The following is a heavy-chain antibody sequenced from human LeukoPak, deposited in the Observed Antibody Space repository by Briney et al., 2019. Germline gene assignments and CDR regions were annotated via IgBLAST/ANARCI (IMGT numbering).Heavy chain of an antibody. J-gene: IGHJ4*01. CDR1: GFTFSSYG. D-gene: IGHD6-19*01. Sequence: GRSLRLSCAASGFTFSSYGMHWVRQAPGKGLEWVAVISYDGSNKYYADSVKGRLTISRDNSKNTLYLQMNSLRAEDTAVYYCAKAVQQWLALDYWGQEPWSPSPQ. CDR3: AKAVQQWLALDY. V-gene: IGHV3-30*18. CDR2: ISYDGSNK.